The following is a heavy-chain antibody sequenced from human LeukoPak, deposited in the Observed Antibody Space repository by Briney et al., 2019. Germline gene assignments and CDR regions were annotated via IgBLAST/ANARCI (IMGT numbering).Heavy chain of an antibody. CDR2: ISADDGNT. CDR1: GYTFIRYG. J-gene: IGHJ4*02. CDR3: ARAENCGGDCYSDY. D-gene: IGHD2-21*02. Sequence: ASVKVSCKASGYTFIRYGISWVRQAPGQGLEWMGWISADDGNTNYAQELQGRVTMTTDTSTSTAYLELRSLRSDDTAVYYCARAENCGGDCYSDYWGQGTLVTVSS. V-gene: IGHV1-18*01.